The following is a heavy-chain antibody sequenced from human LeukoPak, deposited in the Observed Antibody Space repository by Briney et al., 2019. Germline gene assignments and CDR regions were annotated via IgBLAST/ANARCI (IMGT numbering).Heavy chain of an antibody. CDR2: ISSSSRDI. Sequence: GGSLRLSCAASGFTFSSYTMNWVRQGPGKGLEWVSSISSSSRDINYADSVKGRFTISRDNAKNSLYLQMNSLRAEDTAAYHCARVGCYDNRDPFDYWGQGTLVTVSS. J-gene: IGHJ4*02. D-gene: IGHD3-22*01. CDR1: GFTFSSYT. CDR3: ARVGCYDNRDPFDY. V-gene: IGHV3-21*01.